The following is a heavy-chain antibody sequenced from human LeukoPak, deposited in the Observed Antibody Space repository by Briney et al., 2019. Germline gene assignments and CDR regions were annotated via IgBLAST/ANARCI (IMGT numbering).Heavy chain of an antibody. D-gene: IGHD5-18*01. CDR3: AKASRFGYSYGPREYFYYMDV. V-gene: IGHV3-30*02. CDR1: GFTFSSYG. Sequence: GGSLRLSCAASGFTFSSYGMHWVRQAPGKGLEWVAFIRYDGSNKYYADSVKGRFTISRDNSKNTLYLQMNSLRAEDTAVYYCAKASRFGYSYGPREYFYYMDVWGKGTTVTISS. J-gene: IGHJ6*03. CDR2: IRYDGSNK.